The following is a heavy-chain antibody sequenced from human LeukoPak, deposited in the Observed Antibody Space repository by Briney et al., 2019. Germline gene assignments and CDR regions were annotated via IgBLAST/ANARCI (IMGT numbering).Heavy chain of an antibody. D-gene: IGHD6-13*01. Sequence: PSETLSLTCTVSGGSINSYYWSWIRQPSGKGLEWIGCVYYSGDTRYNPSLKSRVTISVDTSKNQFSLKLSSVTAADTAVYYCARVYYSRSYDYWYFDLWGRGTLVTVSS. CDR1: GGSINSYY. CDR3: ARVYYSRSYDYWYFDL. V-gene: IGHV4-59*01. CDR2: VYYSGDT. J-gene: IGHJ2*01.